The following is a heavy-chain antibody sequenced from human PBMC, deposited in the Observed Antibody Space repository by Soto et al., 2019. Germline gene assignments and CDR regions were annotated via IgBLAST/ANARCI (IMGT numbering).Heavy chain of an antibody. CDR3: ARDQYQIAITYSYYGMDV. Sequence: GGSLRLSCAASGFTFSSYGMHWVRQAPGKGLEWVAVIWYDGSNKYYADSVKDRFTISRDNSKNTLYLQMNSLRAEDTAVYYCARDQYQIAITYSYYGMDVSGQGTTVTVFS. V-gene: IGHV3-33*01. J-gene: IGHJ6*01. D-gene: IGHD2-21*01. CDR2: IWYDGSNK. CDR1: GFTFSSYG.